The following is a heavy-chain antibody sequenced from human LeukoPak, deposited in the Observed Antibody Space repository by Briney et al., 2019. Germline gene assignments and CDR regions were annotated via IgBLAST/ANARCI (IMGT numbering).Heavy chain of an antibody. Sequence: GESLTLSCAASGFSFSSFAMTWVRQAPRKGLEWVSSITGGHYPTYSTDSVKGRFTISRDNSKNTLYLQMNSLRADDTAVYYCTKDPNGDYVGAFDPWGQGTLVTVSS. CDR1: GFSFSSFA. V-gene: IGHV3-23*01. D-gene: IGHD4-17*01. CDR3: TKDPNGDYVGAFDP. CDR2: ITGGHYPT. J-gene: IGHJ5*02.